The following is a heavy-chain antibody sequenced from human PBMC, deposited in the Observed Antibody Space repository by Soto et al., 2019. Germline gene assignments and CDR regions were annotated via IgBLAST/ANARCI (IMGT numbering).Heavy chain of an antibody. J-gene: IGHJ4*02. Sequence: PGGSLSLSCAISGFSVSSNYLSWVSQAPGKGLEWVSVHYSGWSTYYADSVQGRFTISRDNAKNSLYLQRNSLRAEDTAVYYCARDSGAAAGPIWGQGTLATVSS. CDR1: GFSVSSNY. CDR2: HYSGWST. D-gene: IGHD6-13*01. V-gene: IGHV3-53*01. CDR3: ARDSGAAAGPI.